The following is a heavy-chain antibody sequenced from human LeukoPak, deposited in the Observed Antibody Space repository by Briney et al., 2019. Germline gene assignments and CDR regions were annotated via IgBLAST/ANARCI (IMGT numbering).Heavy chain of an antibody. D-gene: IGHD1-14*01. V-gene: IGHV4-39*01. CDR1: GGSISSSSYY. CDR2: IYYSGST. J-gene: IGHJ4*02. Sequence: SETLSLTCTVSGGSISSSSYYWGWIRQPPGKGLEWIGSIYYSGSTYYNPSLKSRVTISVDTSKNQFSLKLSSVTAADTAVYYCARLSEGAFDYWDQGTLVTVSS. CDR3: ARLSEGAFDY.